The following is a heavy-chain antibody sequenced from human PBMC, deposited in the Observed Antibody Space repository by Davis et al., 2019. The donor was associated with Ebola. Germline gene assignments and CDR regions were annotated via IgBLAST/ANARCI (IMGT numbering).Heavy chain of an antibody. CDR1: GFTFSTYG. V-gene: IGHV3-30*02. CDR2: IRNDGASK. D-gene: IGHD3-3*01. Sequence: GESLKISCSASGFTFSTYGMHWVRQAPGKGLEWVAFIRNDGASKYYTDSVKGRFTISRGYSNNTLYLQMNSLRTEDTAVYYCAKDHGSFWSGLGFDPWGQGTLVIVSS. CDR3: AKDHGSFWSGLGFDP. J-gene: IGHJ5*02.